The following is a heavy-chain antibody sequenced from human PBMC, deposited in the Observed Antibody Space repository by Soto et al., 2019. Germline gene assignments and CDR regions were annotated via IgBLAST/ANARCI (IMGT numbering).Heavy chain of an antibody. CDR1: GFTFSSYG. J-gene: IGHJ4*02. Sequence: QVQLVESGGGVVQPGRSLRLSCAASGFTFSSYGMHWVRQAPGKGLEWVAVIWYDGSDKFYADSVKGRFTISRDNSKNTRYLQMHSLPAEDTAVYYCAKGGGTTLPLDSWGQGTLVTVSS. CDR3: AKGGGTTLPLDS. V-gene: IGHV3-33*06. CDR2: IWYDGSDK. D-gene: IGHD1-7*01.